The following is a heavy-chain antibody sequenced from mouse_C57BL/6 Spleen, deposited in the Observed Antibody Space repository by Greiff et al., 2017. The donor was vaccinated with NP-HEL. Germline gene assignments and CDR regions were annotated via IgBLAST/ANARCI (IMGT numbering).Heavy chain of an antibody. CDR2: INPSSGYT. J-gene: IGHJ3*01. D-gene: IGHD1-1*01. V-gene: IGHV1-7*01. CDR3: ARLTTVVPPFAY. Sequence: QVQLQQSGAELAKPGASVKLSCKASGYTFTSYWMHWVKQRPGQGLEWIGYINPSSGYTKYNQKFKDKATLTADQSSSTAYMQLSSLTYEDSSVYYCARLTTVVPPFAYWGQGTLVTVSA. CDR1: GYTFTSYW.